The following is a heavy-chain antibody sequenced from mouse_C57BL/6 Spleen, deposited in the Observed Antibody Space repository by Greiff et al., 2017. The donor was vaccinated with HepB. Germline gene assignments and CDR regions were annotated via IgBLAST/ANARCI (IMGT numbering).Heavy chain of an antibody. CDR3: ARAFSTTVVPYFDY. J-gene: IGHJ2*01. V-gene: IGHV1-82*01. CDR1: GYAFSSSW. CDR2: IYPGDGDT. Sequence: VQLQQSGPELVKPGASVKISCKASGYAFSSSWMNWVKQRPGKGLEWIGRIYPGDGDTNYNGKFKGKATLTADKSSSTAYLQLSSLTSEDSAVSVCARAFSTTVVPYFDYWGQGTTLTVSS. D-gene: IGHD1-1*01.